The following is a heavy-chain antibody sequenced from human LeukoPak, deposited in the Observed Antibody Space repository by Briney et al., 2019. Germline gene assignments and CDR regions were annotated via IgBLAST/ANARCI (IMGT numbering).Heavy chain of an antibody. J-gene: IGHJ4*02. Sequence: GGSLRLSCEASGFTFSSYAMSWVPQAAGKGLEWVLGIGGAGGSIYYADSVKGRFTISRDNSKDTLYLQMNSPRAEDTAIYYCVKDFGNCINGVCYGTPLDYWGQGTLVTVSS. D-gene: IGHD2-8*01. CDR3: VKDFGNCINGVCYGTPLDY. V-gene: IGHV3-23*01. CDR2: IGGAGGSI. CDR1: GFTFSSYA.